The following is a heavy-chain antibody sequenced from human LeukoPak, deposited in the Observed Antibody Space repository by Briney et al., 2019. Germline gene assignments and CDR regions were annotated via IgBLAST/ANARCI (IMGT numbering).Heavy chain of an antibody. V-gene: IGHV3-21*04. J-gene: IGHJ4*02. Sequence: GGSLRLSCAASGFTFSSYTMNWVRQAPGKGLEWVSSITSSSNYIYYADSVKGRFTISRDNSKNTLYLQMNSLRAEDTAVYYCASMVGGGGSCYSCRRLNGLWYFDYWGQGTLVTVSS. D-gene: IGHD2-15*01. CDR2: ITSSSNYI. CDR1: GFTFSSYT. CDR3: ASMVGGGGSCYSCRRLNGLWYFDY.